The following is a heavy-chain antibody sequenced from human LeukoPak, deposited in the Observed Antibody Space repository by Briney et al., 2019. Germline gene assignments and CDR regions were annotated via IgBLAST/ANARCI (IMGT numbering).Heavy chain of an antibody. Sequence: GGSLRLSCAASGFTVSSNYMSWVSQGPGKGLEWVTFIRSDGSNKYYADSVKGRFTISRDNSKNTLYLQMNSLRAEDTAVYYCANVYGSGSYWWGQGTLVTVSS. J-gene: IGHJ4*02. V-gene: IGHV3-30*02. CDR1: GFTVSSNY. D-gene: IGHD3-10*01. CDR2: IRSDGSNK. CDR3: ANVYGSGSYW.